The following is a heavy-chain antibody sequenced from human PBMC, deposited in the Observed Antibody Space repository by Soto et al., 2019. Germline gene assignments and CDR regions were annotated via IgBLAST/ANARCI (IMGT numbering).Heavy chain of an antibody. D-gene: IGHD3-3*01. CDR3: ARLGYKYYDFWSGYYKYNWFDP. Sequence: SETLSLTCTVSGGSISSYYWSWIRQPPGKGLEWIGYIYYSGSTNYNPSLKSRVTISVDTSKNQFSLKLSSVTAADTAVYYCARLGYKYYDFWSGYYKYNWFDPWGQGTLVTVSS. CDR1: GGSISSYY. CDR2: IYYSGST. J-gene: IGHJ5*02. V-gene: IGHV4-59*08.